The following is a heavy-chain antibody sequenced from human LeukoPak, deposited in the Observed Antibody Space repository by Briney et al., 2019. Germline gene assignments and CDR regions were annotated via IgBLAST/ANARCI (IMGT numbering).Heavy chain of an antibody. V-gene: IGHV3-48*02. D-gene: IGHD3-22*01. CDR1: GFTFSSYS. CDR2: ISTSSNTI. Sequence: PGGSLRLSCAASGFTFSSYSMNWVRQAPGKGREWVSYISTSSNTIHYADSVKGRFTISRDNAKNSLYLQMSSLRDEDTAVYYCARDRGTSGYLPWGQGTLVTVSS. J-gene: IGHJ5*02. CDR3: ARDRGTSGYLP.